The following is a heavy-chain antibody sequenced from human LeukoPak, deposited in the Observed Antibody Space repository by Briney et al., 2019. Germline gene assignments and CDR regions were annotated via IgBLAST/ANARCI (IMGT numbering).Heavy chain of an antibody. Sequence: PGGSLRLSCAASGFTFSSYWMTWVRQAPGKGLEWVANMNLDGSGKYYVDSVKGRFTISRDNAKNSLYLQMNSLRAEDTAVYYCARGQYYDSSGYYHWGQGTLVTVSS. CDR1: GFTFSSYW. D-gene: IGHD3-22*01. CDR2: MNLDGSGK. V-gene: IGHV3-7*01. CDR3: ARGQYYDSSGYYH. J-gene: IGHJ5*02.